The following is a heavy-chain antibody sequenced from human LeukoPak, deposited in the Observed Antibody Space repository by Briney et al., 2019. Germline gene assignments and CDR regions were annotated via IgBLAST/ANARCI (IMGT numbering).Heavy chain of an antibody. D-gene: IGHD5-24*01. V-gene: IGHV5-51*01. Sequence: GASLKIPLQGPGYRFTSYWIGWARQMPGKGLEWMGIIYPGDSDTRYSPSFQGQVTISADKSISTAYLQWSSLKASDTAMYNCARATMACDYWGEGTLVTVSS. CDR1: GYRFTSYW. J-gene: IGHJ4*02. CDR2: IYPGDSDT. CDR3: ARATMACDY.